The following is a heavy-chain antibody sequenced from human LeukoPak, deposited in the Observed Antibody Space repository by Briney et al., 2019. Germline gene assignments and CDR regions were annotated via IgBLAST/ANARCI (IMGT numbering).Heavy chain of an antibody. J-gene: IGHJ5*02. V-gene: IGHV4-4*09. CDR3: ARQTYLYYYLP. CDR1: GGSISSYY. CDR2: IYTSGST. Sequence: SEALSLTCTVSGGSISSYYWSWIRQPPGKGLEWVGYIYTSGSTNYNPSLKSRVTIPVDTSKNQVSLKRSAVSAADTAVYYCARQTYLYYYLPWGQGTLVTVSS. D-gene: IGHD3-10*01.